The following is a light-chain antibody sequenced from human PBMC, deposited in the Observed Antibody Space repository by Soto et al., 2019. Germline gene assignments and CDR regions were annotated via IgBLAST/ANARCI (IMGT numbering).Light chain of an antibody. CDR1: QSVSSSY. Sequence: EIVLTQSPGTLSLSPGERATLSCRASQSVSSSYLAGYQQKPGQAPRLLIYGASSRATGIPDRFSCSGSGTDFTLTISRLEPEDFAVYYCQKYGSSPYTFGQGTKLEIK. CDR3: QKYGSSPYT. J-gene: IGKJ2*01. CDR2: GAS. V-gene: IGKV3-20*01.